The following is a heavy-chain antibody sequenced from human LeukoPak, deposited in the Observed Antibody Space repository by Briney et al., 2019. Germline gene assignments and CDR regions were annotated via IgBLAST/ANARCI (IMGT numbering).Heavy chain of an antibody. CDR2: FYSGGSA. CDR3: ARQSVYYYMDV. CDR1: GGSISSYY. J-gene: IGHJ6*03. Sequence: SETLSLTCTVSGGSISSYYWSWIRQPAGKGLEWIGRFYSGGSADYNPSLKSRVTMSVDTSKNQFSLKLSSVTAADTAVYYCARQSVYYYMDVWGKGTTVTVSS. V-gene: IGHV4-4*07.